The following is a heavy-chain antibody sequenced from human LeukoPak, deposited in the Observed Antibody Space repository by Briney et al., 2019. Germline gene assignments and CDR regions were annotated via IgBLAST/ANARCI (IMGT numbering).Heavy chain of an antibody. V-gene: IGHV1-18*01. D-gene: IGHD6-19*01. CDR3: ARSSLAVAGSVFDY. J-gene: IGHJ4*02. CDR2: ISTYNGNT. Sequence: ASVKVSCKASGYTFTSYGISWVRQGPGQGREWMGWISTYNGNTHYAQKLQGRVTMTTDTSTSTAYMELRSLRSDDTAVYYCARSSLAVAGSVFDYWGQGTLVTVSS. CDR1: GYTFTSYG.